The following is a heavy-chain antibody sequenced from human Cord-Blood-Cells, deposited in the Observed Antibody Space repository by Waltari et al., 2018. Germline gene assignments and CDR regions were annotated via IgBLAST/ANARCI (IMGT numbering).Heavy chain of an antibody. CDR3: AREVPGDEGGRWFDP. CDR2: IIPIFGTA. D-gene: IGHD7-27*01. CDR1: GGSVSSYG. V-gene: IGHV1-69*01. J-gene: IGHJ5*02. Sequence: QVPQVQSGAEVKKPGSSVKVCCNASGGSVSSYGIRWARQAPGQGLEWMGGIIPIFGTANYAQKFQGRVTITADESTSTVYMELSSLRSEDTAVYYCAREVPGDEGGRWFDPWGQGTLVTVSS.